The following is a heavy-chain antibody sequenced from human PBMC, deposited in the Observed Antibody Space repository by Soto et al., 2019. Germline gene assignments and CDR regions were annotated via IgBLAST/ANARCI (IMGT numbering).Heavy chain of an antibody. CDR2: IYYSGST. J-gene: IGHJ4*02. CDR3: ARVGPSDLPSYFDY. Sequence: QVQLQESGAGLVKPSETLSLTCTVSGGSIDNYYWSWIRQPPGKGLEWIGYIYYSGSTYYNPSLKSRVTISVDTSKNQFSLKLSSVTAADTAVYYCARVGPSDLPSYFDYWGQGTLVTVSS. CDR1: GGSIDNYY. V-gene: IGHV4-30-4*01. D-gene: IGHD2-21*01.